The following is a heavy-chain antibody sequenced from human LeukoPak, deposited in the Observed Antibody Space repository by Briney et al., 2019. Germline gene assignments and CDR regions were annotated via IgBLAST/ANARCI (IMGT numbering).Heavy chain of an antibody. D-gene: IGHD6-6*01. CDR2: IIPIFGTA. J-gene: IGHJ6*02. CDR1: GGTFSSYA. Sequence: ASVKVSCKASGGTFSSYAISWVRQAPGQGLEWMGGIIPIFGTANYAQKFQGRVTITADESTSTAYMELSSLRSEDTAVYYCARLPLRSIAVGYYGMDVWGQGTTVTVSS. V-gene: IGHV1-69*01. CDR3: ARLPLRSIAVGYYGMDV.